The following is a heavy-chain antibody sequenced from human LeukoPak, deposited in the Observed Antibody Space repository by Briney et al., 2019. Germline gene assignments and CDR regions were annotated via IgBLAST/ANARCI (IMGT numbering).Heavy chain of an antibody. D-gene: IGHD6-13*01. CDR2: IKSKTDGGTT. J-gene: IGHJ5*02. V-gene: IGHV3-15*01. CDR1: GFTFSNAW. Sequence: GGSLRLSCAASGFTFSNAWMSWVRQAPGKGLEWVGRIKSKTDGGTTDYAAPVKGRFTISRDDSKNTLYLQMNSLKTEDTAVYYCAKERGTGYSSSWYSWFDPWGQGTLVTVFS. CDR3: AKERGTGYSSSWYSWFDP.